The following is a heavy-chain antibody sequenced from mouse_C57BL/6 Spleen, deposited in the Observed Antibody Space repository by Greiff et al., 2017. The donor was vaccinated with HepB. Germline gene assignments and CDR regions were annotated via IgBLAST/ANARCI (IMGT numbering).Heavy chain of an antibody. J-gene: IGHJ1*03. Sequence: QVQLKQSGPELVKPGASVKISCKASGYAFSSSWMNWVKQRPGKGLEWIGRIYPGDGDTNYNGKFKGKATLTADKSSSTAYMQLSSLTSEDSAVYFCAREGVGRYFDVWGTGTTVTVSS. CDR1: GYAFSSSW. CDR2: IYPGDGDT. V-gene: IGHV1-82*01. CDR3: AREGVGRYFDV. D-gene: IGHD4-1*01.